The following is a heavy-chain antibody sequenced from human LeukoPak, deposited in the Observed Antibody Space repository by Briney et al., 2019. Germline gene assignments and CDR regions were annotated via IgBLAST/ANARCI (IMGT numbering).Heavy chain of an antibody. V-gene: IGHV1-46*01. CDR2: INPSGGST. J-gene: IGHJ5*02. CDR1: GYTFTSYY. D-gene: IGHD3-3*01. CDR3: ARVGGGFWFDP. Sequence: ASVKVSCKASGYTFTSYYMHWVRQAPGQGLEWMGIINPSGGSTRYAQTFQGRVTMTRDTSTSTVYMELSSLRSEDTAVYYCARVGGGFWFDPWGQGTLVTVSS.